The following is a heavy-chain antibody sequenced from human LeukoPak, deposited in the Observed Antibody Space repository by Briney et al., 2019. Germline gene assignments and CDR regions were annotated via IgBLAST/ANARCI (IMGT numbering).Heavy chain of an antibody. CDR1: GFTFSSYW. CDR3: GRHQGYRIDY. D-gene: IGHD3-16*02. V-gene: IGHV3-74*01. Sequence: PGGCLRLSCAASGFTFSSYWMHWVRQAPGKGLEWVSLMNSGRSDTGYADSVKGRFTISRDNAKTTLYLQMKSLRAEDTAVYFCGRHQGYRIDYWGQGTLVTVSS. J-gene: IGHJ4*02. CDR2: MNSGRSDT.